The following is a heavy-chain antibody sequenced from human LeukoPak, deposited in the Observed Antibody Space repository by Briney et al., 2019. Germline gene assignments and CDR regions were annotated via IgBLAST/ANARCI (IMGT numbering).Heavy chain of an antibody. CDR3: ARDPSYSSSFGAIDY. J-gene: IGHJ4*02. V-gene: IGHV4-34*01. D-gene: IGHD6-6*01. CDR1: GGSFSGYY. Sequence: KPSETLSLTCAVYGGSFSGYYWSWIRQPPGKGLEWIGEINHSGSTNYNPSLKSRVTISVDTSKNQFSLKLSSVTAADTAVYYCARDPSYSSSFGAIDYWGQGTLVTVSS. CDR2: INHSGST.